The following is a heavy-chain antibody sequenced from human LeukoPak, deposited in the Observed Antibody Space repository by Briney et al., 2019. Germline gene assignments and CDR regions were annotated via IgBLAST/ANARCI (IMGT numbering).Heavy chain of an antibody. D-gene: IGHD3-22*01. CDR2: ISSSGSTI. V-gene: IGHV3-48*03. CDR1: GFTFSSYE. J-gene: IGHJ3*02. CDR3: ARDRGGGYYWGGTDAFDI. Sequence: PGGSLRLSCAASGFTFSSYEMNWVRQAPGKGLEWVSYISSSGSTIYYADSVKGRFTISRDNAKNSLYLQMNSLRAEDTAVYYCARDRGGGYYWGGTDAFDIWGQGTMVTVSS.